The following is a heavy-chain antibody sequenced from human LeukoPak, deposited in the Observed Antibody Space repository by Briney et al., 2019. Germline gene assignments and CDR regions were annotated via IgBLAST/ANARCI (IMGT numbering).Heavy chain of an antibody. D-gene: IGHD3-10*01. CDR3: ARARRGLLWFGDLYT. CDR1: GGTFSSYA. Sequence: ASVKVSCKASGGTFSSYAISWVRQAPGQGLEWMGGIIPIFGTANYAQKFQGRVTITADESTSTAYMELSSLRSEDTAVYYCARARRGLLWFGDLYTWGQGTLVTVSS. CDR2: IIPIFGTA. J-gene: IGHJ4*02. V-gene: IGHV1-69*13.